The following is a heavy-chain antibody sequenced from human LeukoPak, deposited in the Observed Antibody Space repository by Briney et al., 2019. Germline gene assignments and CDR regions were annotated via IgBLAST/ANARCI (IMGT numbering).Heavy chain of an antibody. Sequence: PGGSLRLSCAASGLSFADSWMHWVRQAPGKGLVWVSRINNDGSDTRYADSARGRFTISRDNAKNTLYLQMNSLRAEDTAVYYCARVSGLGMNEYYQHWGQGTLVTVPS. CDR2: INNDGSDT. J-gene: IGHJ1*01. V-gene: IGHV3-74*01. CDR1: GLSFADSW. D-gene: IGHD3-16*01. CDR3: ARVSGLGMNEYYQH.